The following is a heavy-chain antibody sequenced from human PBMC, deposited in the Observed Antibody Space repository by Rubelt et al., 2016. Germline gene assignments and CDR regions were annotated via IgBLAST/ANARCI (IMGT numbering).Heavy chain of an antibody. J-gene: IGHJ4*02. CDR2: INHSGST. D-gene: IGHD6-19*01. CDR1: GVSISSTNW. CDR3: ARAGSSGPPPL. V-gene: IGHV4-4*02. Sequence: QVQLQESGPGLVKPSGTLSLTCAVSGVSISSTNWWSWIRQPPGKGLEWIGEINHSGSTNYNPSLKSRVTLSLDTSKSQFARKLSSVTAADTGVYFCARAGSSGPPPLWGPGTLVTVSS.